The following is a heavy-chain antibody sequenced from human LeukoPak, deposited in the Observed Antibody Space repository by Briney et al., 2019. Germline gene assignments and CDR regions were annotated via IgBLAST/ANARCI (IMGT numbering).Heavy chain of an antibody. CDR1: GFTFGDYA. CDR3: TRAWSGWYPYWYFDL. Sequence: AGGSLRLSCTASGFTFGDYAMSWFRQAPGKGLEWVGFIRSKAYGGTTEYAASVKGRFTISRDDSKSIAYLQMNSLKTEDTAVYYCTRAWSGWYPYWYFDLWGRGTLVTVSS. J-gene: IGHJ2*01. D-gene: IGHD6-19*01. V-gene: IGHV3-49*03. CDR2: IRSKAYGGTT.